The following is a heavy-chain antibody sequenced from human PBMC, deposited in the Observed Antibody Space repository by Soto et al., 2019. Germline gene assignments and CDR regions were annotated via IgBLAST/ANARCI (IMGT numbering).Heavy chain of an antibody. J-gene: IGHJ6*02. Sequence: AASGFAFDGHGSRWVRQAPGRGLEWVSSISGSGSFIYYADSVRGRFTVSRDNARNSLFLQMDSLRADDTAVYYCAGDSGYLSMDVWGQGTTVHVSS. CDR3: AGDSGYLSMDV. CDR1: GFAFDGHG. D-gene: IGHD5-12*01. CDR2: ISGSGSFI. V-gene: IGHV3-21*01.